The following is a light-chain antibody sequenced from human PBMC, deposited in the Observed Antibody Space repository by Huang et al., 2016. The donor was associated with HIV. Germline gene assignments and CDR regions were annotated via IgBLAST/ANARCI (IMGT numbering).Light chain of an antibody. J-gene: IGKJ5*01. V-gene: IGKV1-9*01. CDR2: AAS. Sequence: QLTQSPSSLSMSVGDRVIITCQASQDLANSLAWYQHKPGRAPKLLISAASTLQSGVPSRFSGGSAGTYFTLILTNLQPDDFASYYCQQLHSYPITFGQGTRLDI. CDR3: QQLHSYPIT. CDR1: QDLANS.